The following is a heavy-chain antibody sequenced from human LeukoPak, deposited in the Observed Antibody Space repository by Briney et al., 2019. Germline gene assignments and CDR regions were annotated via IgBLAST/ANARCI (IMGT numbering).Heavy chain of an antibody. Sequence: GGSLRLSCAASGFTVTNNYMSWVRQAPGKGLEWVSVIYSGGGTYYTDSVKGRFSISRDNSKNTLYLQMNSPRAEDTAVYYCARGAIYGDQGYWGQGTLVTVSS. D-gene: IGHD3-3*01. J-gene: IGHJ4*02. CDR1: GFTVTNNY. V-gene: IGHV3-53*01. CDR3: ARGAIYGDQGY. CDR2: IYSGGGT.